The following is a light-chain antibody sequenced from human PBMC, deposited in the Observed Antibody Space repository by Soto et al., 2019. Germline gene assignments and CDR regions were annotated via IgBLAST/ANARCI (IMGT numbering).Light chain of an antibody. Sequence: QSVLTQPPSASGTPGQRVTISCSGSSSNIGSNTVNWYQQLPGTAPKLLIYNNNQRPSGVPDRFSGSKSGSSASLAISGLQSEDEAEYYCAAWDDSLNGHVFGTGTKLTVL. CDR3: AAWDDSLNGHV. J-gene: IGLJ1*01. CDR1: SSNIGSNT. V-gene: IGLV1-44*01. CDR2: NNN.